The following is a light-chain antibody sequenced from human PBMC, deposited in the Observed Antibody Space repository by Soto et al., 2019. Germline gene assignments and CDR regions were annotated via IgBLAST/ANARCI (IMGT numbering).Light chain of an antibody. CDR3: SSYAGSNNSLYV. CDR2: EVS. Sequence: QSALTQPPSASGSPGQSVTISCTGTSSDVGGYNYVSWYQQHPGKAPKLMLYEVSKRPSGVPDRFSGSKSGNTASLTVSGLQAEDEADYYCSSYAGSNNSLYVFGTGTKLTVL. J-gene: IGLJ1*01. V-gene: IGLV2-8*01. CDR1: SSDVGGYNY.